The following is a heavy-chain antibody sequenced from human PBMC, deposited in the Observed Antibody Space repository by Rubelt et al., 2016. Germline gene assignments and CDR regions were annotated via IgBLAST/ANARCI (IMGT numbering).Heavy chain of an antibody. V-gene: IGHV3-33*01. J-gene: IGHJ4*02. Sequence: QVQLVESGGGVVQPGRSLRLSCVASRFTFSTYGMHWVRQAPGKGLEWVAVIYYDGSNENYADSVKGRFTISRDNSKNTLYLQMNSRRVEDTAVYYCATLPSAEVPSDYWGQGTLVTVSS. D-gene: IGHD2-2*01. CDR2: IYYDGSNE. CDR3: ATLPSAEVPSDY. CDR1: RFTFSTYG.